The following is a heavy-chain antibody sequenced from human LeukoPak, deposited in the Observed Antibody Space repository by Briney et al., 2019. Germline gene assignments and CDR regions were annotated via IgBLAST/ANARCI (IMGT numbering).Heavy chain of an antibody. Sequence: PGGSLRLSCAASTFTFSSYAMSWVRQAPGKGLEWVSAISGSGGSTYYADSVKGRFTISRDNSKNTLYLQMNSLRAEDTAVYYCAKSPSSGWYRGAPDYWGQGTLVTVSS. J-gene: IGHJ4*02. CDR1: TFTFSSYA. CDR3: AKSPSSGWYRGAPDY. D-gene: IGHD6-19*01. CDR2: ISGSGGST. V-gene: IGHV3-23*01.